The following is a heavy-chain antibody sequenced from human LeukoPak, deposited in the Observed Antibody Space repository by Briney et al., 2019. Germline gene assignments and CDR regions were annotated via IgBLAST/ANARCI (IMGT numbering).Heavy chain of an antibody. D-gene: IGHD3-22*01. Sequence: SETLSLTCSVSGGSISSSSYFWGWIRQPPGKGLEWIGSFSYGGSTYYNPSLKSRVTISVDTSKNQFSLKLSSVTAADTAVYYCARQFPHMYYYDSSGPGDYWGQGTLVTVSS. CDR3: ARQFPHMYYYDSSGPGDY. CDR2: FSYGGST. CDR1: GGSISSSSYF. J-gene: IGHJ4*02. V-gene: IGHV4-39*01.